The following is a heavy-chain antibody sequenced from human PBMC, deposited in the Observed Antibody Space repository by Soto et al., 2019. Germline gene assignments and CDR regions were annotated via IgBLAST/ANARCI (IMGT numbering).Heavy chain of an antibody. Sequence: QVQLVESGGGVVQPGRSLRLSCAASGFTFSSYGMYWVRQAPGKGLEWVAVISYDGSNKYYADSVKGRFTISRDNSKNMLYLQMNSLRAEDTAVYYCAKEIGITMVRGRNDYWGQGTLVTVSS. J-gene: IGHJ4*02. CDR3: AKEIGITMVRGRNDY. D-gene: IGHD3-10*01. V-gene: IGHV3-30*18. CDR1: GFTFSSYG. CDR2: ISYDGSNK.